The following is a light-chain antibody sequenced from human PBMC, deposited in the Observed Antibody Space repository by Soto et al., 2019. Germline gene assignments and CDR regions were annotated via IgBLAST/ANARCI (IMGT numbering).Light chain of an antibody. V-gene: IGLV1-40*01. CDR2: DND. CDR1: SSNIGAGYD. CDR3: QSCDTSLSGSAI. Sequence: QSVLTQPPSVSGAPGQTVTISYTGSSSNIGAGYDVHWYQQLPGTAPKLLIYDNDDRPSGVPDRFSGSKSGTSASLAITGLQAEDEADYYCQSCDTSLSGSAIFGGGTKVTVL. J-gene: IGLJ2*01.